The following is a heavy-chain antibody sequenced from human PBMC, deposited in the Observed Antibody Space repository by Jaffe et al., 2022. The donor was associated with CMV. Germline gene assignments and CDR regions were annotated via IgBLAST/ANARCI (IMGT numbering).Heavy chain of an antibody. CDR1: GFTFSDHY. CDR2: TRNKANSYTT. Sequence: EVQLVESGGGLVQPGGSLRLSCAASGFTFSDHYMDWVRQAPGKGLEWVGRTRNKANSYTTEYAASVKGRFTISRDDSKNSLYLQMNSLKTEDTAVYYCAREGTMVRGVIGDYYYMDVWGKGTTVTVSS. CDR3: AREGTMVRGVIGDYYYMDV. J-gene: IGHJ6*03. D-gene: IGHD3-10*01. V-gene: IGHV3-72*01.